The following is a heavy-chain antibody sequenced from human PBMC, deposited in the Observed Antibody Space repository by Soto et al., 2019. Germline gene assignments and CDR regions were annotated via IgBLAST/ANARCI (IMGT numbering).Heavy chain of an antibody. V-gene: IGHV4-34*01. Sequence: SETLSLTCAVYGGSFSGYYWSWIRQPPGKGLEWIGEINHSGSTNYNPSLKSRVTISVDTSKNQFSLKLSSVTAADTAVYYCARFYPLRSGSYNDAFDIWGQGTMVTVSS. D-gene: IGHD1-26*01. CDR2: INHSGST. J-gene: IGHJ3*02. CDR3: ARFYPLRSGSYNDAFDI. CDR1: GGSFSGYY.